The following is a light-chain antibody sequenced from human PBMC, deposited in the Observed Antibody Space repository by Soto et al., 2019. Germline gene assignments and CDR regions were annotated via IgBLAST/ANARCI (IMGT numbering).Light chain of an antibody. CDR3: QSYDSSLTTFV. CDR2: GDN. J-gene: IGLJ1*01. Sequence: SVLTQPPSVSGAPWQRVAISCTGSSSNIGAEYDVHWYQQLPGTAPKRLIYGDNNRPSGVPDRFSGSKSGTSASLAITGLQPEDEADYYCQSYDSSLTTFVFGTGTKVTVL. CDR1: SSNIGAEYD. V-gene: IGLV1-40*01.